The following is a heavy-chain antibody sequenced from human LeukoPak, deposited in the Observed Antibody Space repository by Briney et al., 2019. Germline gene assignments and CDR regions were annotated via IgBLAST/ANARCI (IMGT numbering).Heavy chain of an antibody. CDR1: GFTFSSYW. Sequence: PGGSLRLSCAASGFTFSSYWMSWVRQAPGKGLEWVANIKQDGSEKYYLDSVKGRFTISRDNAKNSLYLQMNSLRAEDTAVYYCARDPYSGSAAGDYWGQGTLVTVSS. J-gene: IGHJ4*02. CDR3: ARDPYSGSAAGDY. D-gene: IGHD1-26*01. CDR2: IKQDGSEK. V-gene: IGHV3-7*01.